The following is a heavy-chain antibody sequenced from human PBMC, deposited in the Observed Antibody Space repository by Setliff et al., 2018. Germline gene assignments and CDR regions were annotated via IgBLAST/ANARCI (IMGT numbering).Heavy chain of an antibody. CDR1: GGTFSSYA. Sequence: GASVKVSCKASGGTFSSYAISWVRQAPGQGLEWMGGIIPIFGTANYAQKFQGRVTITADESTSTAHMELSSLRSEDTAVYYCATNSGGNTIDAFDIWGQGTMVTVSS. CDR3: ATNSGGNTIDAFDI. J-gene: IGHJ3*02. CDR2: IIPIFGTA. V-gene: IGHV1-69*13. D-gene: IGHD2-15*01.